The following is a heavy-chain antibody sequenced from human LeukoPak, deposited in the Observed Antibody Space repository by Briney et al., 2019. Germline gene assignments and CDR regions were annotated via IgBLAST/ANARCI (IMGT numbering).Heavy chain of an antibody. D-gene: IGHD3-9*01. Sequence: SETLSLTCTVSGGSISSYYWSWIRQPAGKGLEWIGRIYTSGSTNYNPSLKSRVTMSVDTSKNQFSLKLSPVTAADTAVYYCARDLNFDWLSDAFDIWGQGTMVTVSS. J-gene: IGHJ3*02. CDR1: GGSISSYY. CDR2: IYTSGST. V-gene: IGHV4-4*07. CDR3: ARDLNFDWLSDAFDI.